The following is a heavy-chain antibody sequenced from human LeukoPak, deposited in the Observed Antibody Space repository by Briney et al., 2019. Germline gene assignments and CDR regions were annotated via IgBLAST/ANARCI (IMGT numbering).Heavy chain of an antibody. Sequence: PGGSLRLSCAASGFTFSSYWMHWVRQAPGKGLEWVSAISGSGGSTYYADSVKGRFTISRDNSKNTLYLQMNSLRAEDTAVYYCAKEQSSSGYFDYWGQGTLVTVSS. V-gene: IGHV3-23*01. CDR3: AKEQSSSGYFDY. D-gene: IGHD6-6*01. CDR1: GFTFSSYW. CDR2: ISGSGGST. J-gene: IGHJ4*02.